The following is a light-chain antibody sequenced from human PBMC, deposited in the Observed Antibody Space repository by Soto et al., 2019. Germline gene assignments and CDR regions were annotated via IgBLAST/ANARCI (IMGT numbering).Light chain of an antibody. Sequence: EIVMTQSPATLSVSPGERDTLSCRASQSVSSNLAWYQQKPGQAPRLLIYGASTRDTGIPARFSGSGSGTEFTLTISSLQSEDCAVYYCQQYNNWPPGTFGQGTKVEIK. CDR3: QQYNNWPPGT. CDR1: QSVSSN. J-gene: IGKJ1*01. V-gene: IGKV3-15*01. CDR2: GAS.